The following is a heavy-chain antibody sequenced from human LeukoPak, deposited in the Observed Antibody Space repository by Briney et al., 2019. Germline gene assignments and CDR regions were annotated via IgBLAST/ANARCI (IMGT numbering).Heavy chain of an antibody. D-gene: IGHD1-7*01. CDR2: IRYDGSNK. CDR1: AFTFSGYG. CDR3: AKGSNWNYDPRVYIDY. V-gene: IGHV3-30*02. J-gene: IGHJ4*02. Sequence: GGSLRLSCAASAFTFSGYGMHWVRQAPGKGLEWVAFIRYDGSNKYYADSVKGRFTISRDNSKNTLYLQLNSLRDEDTAVYYCAKGSNWNYDPRVYIDYWGQGTLVTVSS.